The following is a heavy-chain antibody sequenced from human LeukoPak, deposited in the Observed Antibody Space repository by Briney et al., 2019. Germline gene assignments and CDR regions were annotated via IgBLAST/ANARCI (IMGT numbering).Heavy chain of an antibody. CDR1: GNYW. CDR2: INSDGSWT. V-gene: IGHV3-74*01. CDR3: VKESGYFDY. J-gene: IGHJ4*02. Sequence: GGSLRLSCAASGNYWMHWVRQAPGKGLVWVSHINSDGSWTSYADSVKGRFTISRDNSKNTLYLQMSSLRAEDTAVYYCVKESGYFDYWGQGTLVTVSS.